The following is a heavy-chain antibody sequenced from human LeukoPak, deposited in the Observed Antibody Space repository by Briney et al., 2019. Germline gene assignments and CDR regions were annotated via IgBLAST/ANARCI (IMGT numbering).Heavy chain of an antibody. CDR2: ISSSGGST. CDR3: AKDRTYTSGWRFFDY. J-gene: IGHJ4*02. Sequence: GGSLRLSCVASGFTFSSYVMGWVRQAPGKGLEWVSGISSSGGSTYYADSVKGRFTISRDNSKNTLFLQMDSLRAEDTAVYYCAKDRTYTSGWRFFDYWGQGTLVTVS. D-gene: IGHD6-25*01. V-gene: IGHV3-23*01. CDR1: GFTFSSYV.